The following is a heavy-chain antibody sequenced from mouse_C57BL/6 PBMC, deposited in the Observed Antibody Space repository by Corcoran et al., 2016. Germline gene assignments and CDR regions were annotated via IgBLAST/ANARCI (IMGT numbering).Heavy chain of an antibody. J-gene: IGHJ4*01. CDR2: INPNNGGT. CDR1: GYTFTDYY. CDR3: ARWPDYYAMDY. V-gene: IGHV1-26*01. Sequence: EFQLQQSGPELVKPGASVKISCKASGYTFTDYYMNWVKQSHGKSLEWIGDINPNNGGTSYNQKFKGKATLTVDKSSSTAYMELRSLTSEDSAVYYCARWPDYYAMDYWGQGTSVTVSS.